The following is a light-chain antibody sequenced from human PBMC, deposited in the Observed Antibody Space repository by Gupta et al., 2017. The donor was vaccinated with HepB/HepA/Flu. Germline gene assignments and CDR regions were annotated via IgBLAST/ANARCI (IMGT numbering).Light chain of an antibody. Sequence: SYVLTQSPSLSVAPGKTARITCEGNKIGSKNVHWYQQRPGQAPVLVIFYDSDRRSGVAERFSGSNSGNTATLTISRVEAGDEADYYCQVWDSNSDHVIFGGGTKVTVL. CDR1: KIGSKN. J-gene: IGLJ2*01. CDR2: YDS. CDR3: QVWDSNSDHVI. V-gene: IGLV3-21*04.